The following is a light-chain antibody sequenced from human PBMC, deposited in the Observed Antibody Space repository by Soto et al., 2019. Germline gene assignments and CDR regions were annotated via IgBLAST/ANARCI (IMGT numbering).Light chain of an antibody. V-gene: IGLV1-44*01. Sequence: QSVLTQPPSASGTPGQRVTISCSASSGSLSVDWYQQLPGTAPKLLIQSNHQRPSGVPDRFSGSKSGTSASLAISGLQSEDDADYYCAAWDDSLNGLYVFGTGTKLTVL. CDR2: SNH. CDR1: SGSLS. J-gene: IGLJ1*01. CDR3: AAWDDSLNGLYV.